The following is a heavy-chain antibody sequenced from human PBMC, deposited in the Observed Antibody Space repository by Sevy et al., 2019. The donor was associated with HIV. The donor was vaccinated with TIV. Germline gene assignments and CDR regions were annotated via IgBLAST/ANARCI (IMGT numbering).Heavy chain of an antibody. D-gene: IGHD6-19*01. CDR1: AYSISSDYY. CDR2: IYHSGYS. Sequence: SETLSLTCAVSAYSISSDYYWGWVRQPPGKGLEWIGSIYHSGYSYYNPSFKSRVTISVNTSKNQFSLKLSSVTAAATAVYYCARAIGTQVAGLYYFDYWGQGTLVTVSS. CDR3: ARAIGTQVAGLYYFDY. J-gene: IGHJ4*02. V-gene: IGHV4-38-2*01.